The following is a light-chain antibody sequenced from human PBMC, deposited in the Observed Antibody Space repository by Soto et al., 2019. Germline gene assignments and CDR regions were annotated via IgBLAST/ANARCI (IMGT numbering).Light chain of an antibody. J-gene: IGKJ4*01. CDR1: QSVRSDY. CDR2: DAS. CDR3: QQRSNWPLT. V-gene: IGKV3-11*01. Sequence: EIVLTQSPATLSLSPGDRATLSCRASQSVRSDYFAWYQQKPGQAPRLLIYDASNRATGIPARFSGSGSGTDFILTISSLEPEDFAVYYCQQRSNWPLTFGGGTKVDIK.